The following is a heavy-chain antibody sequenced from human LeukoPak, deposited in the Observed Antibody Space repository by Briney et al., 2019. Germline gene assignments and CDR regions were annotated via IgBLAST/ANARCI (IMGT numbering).Heavy chain of an antibody. D-gene: IGHD4-17*01. CDR2: ISGSGGST. CDR3: AKNGGTVTTRSKNDY. J-gene: IGHJ4*02. Sequence: PGRSPRLSCAASGFTFSSYAMSWVRQAPGKGLEWVSAISGSGGSTYYADSVKGRFTISRDNSKNTLYLQMNSLRAEDTAVYYCAKNGGTVTTRSKNDYWGQGTLVTVSS. CDR1: GFTFSSYA. V-gene: IGHV3-23*01.